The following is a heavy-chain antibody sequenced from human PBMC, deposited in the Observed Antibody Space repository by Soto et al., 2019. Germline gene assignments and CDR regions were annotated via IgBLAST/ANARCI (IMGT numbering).Heavy chain of an antibody. Sequence: QVQLVQSGAEVRKPGASVKVSCKASGYTFTSYGISWVRQAPGQGLEWMGWISAYNGNADYAPTFQGRVIMTTDTSTNTAYMELRSLRSDDTAVYYCARSYISRPFYMDVWGKGPPVTVS. CDR2: ISAYNGNA. CDR1: GYTFTSYG. V-gene: IGHV1-18*01. J-gene: IGHJ6*03. D-gene: IGHD3-10*01. CDR3: ARSYISRPFYMDV.